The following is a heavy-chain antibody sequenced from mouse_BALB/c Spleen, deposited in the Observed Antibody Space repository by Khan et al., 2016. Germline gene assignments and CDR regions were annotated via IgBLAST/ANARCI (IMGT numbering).Heavy chain of an antibody. CDR3: ARTGTGGYYLDY. Sequence: QVQLQQSGAELMKPGASVKISCKAIGYTFNNYWIEWIKQRPGHGLEWIGVILPGTGSTKYNEKFKGKATFTAETSSNTAYMQLTSLTSEDSAVDYGARTGTGGYYLDYWGQGTTLTVSS. CDR1: GYTFNNYW. CDR2: ILPGTGST. V-gene: IGHV1-9*01. J-gene: IGHJ2*01. D-gene: IGHD4-1*01.